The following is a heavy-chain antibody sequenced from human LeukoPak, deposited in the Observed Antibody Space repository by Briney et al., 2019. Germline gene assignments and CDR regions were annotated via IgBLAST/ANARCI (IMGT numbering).Heavy chain of an antibody. CDR2: IYYSGST. D-gene: IGHD6-19*01. J-gene: IGHJ4*02. V-gene: IGHV4-39*01. Sequence: SETLSLTCTVSGGSISSSSYYWGWIRQPPGKGLEWIGRIYYSGSTYYNPSLKRRVTISVDTSKNQFSLKLSSVTAADTAVYYCARHNQWLVPCDYWGQGTLVTVSS. CDR3: ARHNQWLVPCDY. CDR1: GGSISSSSYY.